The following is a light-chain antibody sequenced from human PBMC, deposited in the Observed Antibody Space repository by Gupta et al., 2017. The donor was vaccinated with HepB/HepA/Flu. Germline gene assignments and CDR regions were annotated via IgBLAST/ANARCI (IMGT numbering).Light chain of an antibody. CDR3: RHQNSCPLT. V-gene: IGKV1-17*01. J-gene: IGKJ4*01. Sequence: DIQMTQSPSSLSASVGDRVTITCRASQEIRSDLGWYQQKPGKAPKRLIYTASRVKSGVPSRFSGSGSGTEFALTITGRQPEDFATYYCRHQNSCPLTFGGGTKVDIK. CDR2: TAS. CDR1: QEIRSD.